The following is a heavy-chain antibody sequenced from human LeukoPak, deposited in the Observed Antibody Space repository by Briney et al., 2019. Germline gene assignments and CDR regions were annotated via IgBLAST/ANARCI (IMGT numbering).Heavy chain of an antibody. CDR2: IWYDGNNK. D-gene: IGHD3-3*01. CDR1: GFTFSTYG. CDR3: AKDLRYYDFWSGLADY. V-gene: IGHV3-33*06. Sequence: GGSLRLSCAASGFTFSTYGMHWVRQAPGKGLEWVALIWYDGNNKYYADSVKGRFTISRDNSKNTLYLQMNSLRAEDTAVYYCAKDLRYYDFWSGLADYWGQGTLVTVSS. J-gene: IGHJ4*02.